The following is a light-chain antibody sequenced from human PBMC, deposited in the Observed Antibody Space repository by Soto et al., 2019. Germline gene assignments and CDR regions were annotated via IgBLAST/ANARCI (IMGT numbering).Light chain of an antibody. CDR1: SSDVGGYNY. CDR3: SSYGGGNNLL. Sequence: QSVLTQPPSASGSPGQSVTISCTGTSSDVGGYNYVSWYQQHPGKAPKLMIYEVTKRPSGVPDRFSGSKSDNTASLTVSGLQAEDVADYYCSSYGGGNNLLFGGGTKLTVL. J-gene: IGLJ2*01. V-gene: IGLV2-8*01. CDR2: EVT.